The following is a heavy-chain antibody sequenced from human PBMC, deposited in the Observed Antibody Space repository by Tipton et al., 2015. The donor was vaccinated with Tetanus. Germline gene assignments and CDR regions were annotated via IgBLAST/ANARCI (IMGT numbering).Heavy chain of an antibody. J-gene: IGHJ5*01. Sequence: QLVQSGVEVKEPGASANVSCKTSGYTFMSYGISWVRQAPGQGLEGMVWISLYNGYTKYAEKFQDRITVTKDSSTSTVYMELRPLSSDDNAVYYCARHRAQLSSNCFDSWGQGTPVTVSS. CDR1: GYTFMSYG. CDR3: ARHRAQLSSNCFDS. V-gene: IGHV1-18*01. D-gene: IGHD2-2*01. CDR2: ISLYNGYT.